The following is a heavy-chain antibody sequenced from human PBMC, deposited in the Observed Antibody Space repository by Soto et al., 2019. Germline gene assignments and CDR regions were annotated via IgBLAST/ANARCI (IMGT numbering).Heavy chain of an antibody. CDR3: ARDNWYFDL. Sequence: QVQLVESGGGVVQPGGSLRLSCAASGFTFSTYGMHWVRQAPGKGLQWVAAIQSDGSKQYYRESVKGRFTISRDSSKDTMDLRMNSLRAEDTAVYYCARDNWYFDLWGRGILVTVSS. V-gene: IGHV3-33*01. CDR1: GFTFSTYG. J-gene: IGHJ2*01. CDR2: IQSDGSKQ.